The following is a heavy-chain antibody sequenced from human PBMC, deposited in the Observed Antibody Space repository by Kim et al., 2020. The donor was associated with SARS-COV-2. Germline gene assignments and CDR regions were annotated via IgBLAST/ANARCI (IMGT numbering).Heavy chain of an antibody. V-gene: IGHV5-51*01. Sequence: GESLKISCKGSGYSFTSYWIGWVRQMPGKGLEWMGIIYPGDSDTRYSPSFQGQVTISADKSISTAYLQWSSLKASDTAMYYCARLPYCSSTSCPHGMDVWGQGTTVTVSS. CDR2: IYPGDSDT. D-gene: IGHD2-2*01. J-gene: IGHJ6*02. CDR1: GYSFTSYW. CDR3: ARLPYCSSTSCPHGMDV.